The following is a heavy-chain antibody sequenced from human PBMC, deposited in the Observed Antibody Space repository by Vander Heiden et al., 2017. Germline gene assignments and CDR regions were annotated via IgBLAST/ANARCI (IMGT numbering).Heavy chain of an antibody. V-gene: IGHV6-1*01. CDR1: GVSVSGHNAT. Sequence: QVQLQQSGPGLVKPSQTLSLVCATSGVSVSGHNATSDWIRQSRSRGLGWLGRTYYRSKWYNDYALSVKSRITSNPDTSKNQFSLQLNSVTPDDTAVYYCARVSPLCTNGVCYTLFDSWGQGTLVTVSS. CDR2: TYYRSKWYN. CDR3: ARVSPLCTNGVCYTLFDS. J-gene: IGHJ4*02. D-gene: IGHD2-8*01.